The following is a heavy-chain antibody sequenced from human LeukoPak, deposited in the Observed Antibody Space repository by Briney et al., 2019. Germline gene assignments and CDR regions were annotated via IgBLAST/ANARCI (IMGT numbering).Heavy chain of an antibody. V-gene: IGHV4-34*01. CDR1: GGSFSGYY. CDR2: INHSGST. CDR3: ARGGRGGSDY. J-gene: IGHJ4*02. D-gene: IGHD3-16*01. Sequence: PSETLSLTCAVYGGSFSGYYWSWIRQPPRKGLEWIGEINHSGSTNYNPSLKSRVTISVDTSKNQFSLKLSSATAADTAVYYCARGGRGGSDYWGQGTLVTVSS.